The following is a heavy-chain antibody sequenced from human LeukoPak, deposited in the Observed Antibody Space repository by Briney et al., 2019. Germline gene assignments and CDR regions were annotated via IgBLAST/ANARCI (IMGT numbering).Heavy chain of an antibody. V-gene: IGHV1-18*01. CDR2: ISAYNGNT. CDR3: ARGYYDSSGYPDVESLHFDY. CDR1: GYTFTSYG. J-gene: IGHJ4*02. Sequence: VASVKVSCKASGYTFTSYGISWVRQAPGQGLEWMGWISAYNGNTNYAQKLQGRVTMTTDTSTSTAYLDLRSLRYDDTAVYYCARGYYDSSGYPDVESLHFDYWGQGTLVTVSS. D-gene: IGHD3-22*01.